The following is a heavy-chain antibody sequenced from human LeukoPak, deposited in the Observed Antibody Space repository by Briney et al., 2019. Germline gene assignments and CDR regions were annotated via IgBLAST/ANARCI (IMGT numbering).Heavy chain of an antibody. V-gene: IGHV4-61*01. J-gene: IGHJ3*02. CDR3: ARWGETSALRVHAFDI. CDR1: GYSISSGYY. Sequence: SETLSLTCTVSGYSISSGYYWGWIRPPPGKGLEWIGYGHYTGSTNYNPSLKSRVTFSVDTSKNQFSLKLTSVTAADTAVYYCARWGETSALRVHAFDIWGQGTMVTVSS. CDR2: GHYTGST. D-gene: IGHD3-10*01.